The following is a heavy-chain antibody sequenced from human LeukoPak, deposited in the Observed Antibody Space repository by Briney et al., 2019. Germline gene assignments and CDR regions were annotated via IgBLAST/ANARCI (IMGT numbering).Heavy chain of an antibody. CDR2: INAGNGNT. V-gene: IGHV1-3*01. J-gene: IGHJ4*02. Sequence: GASVKVSCKASRYTFTSYAMHWVRQAPGQRLEWMGWINAGNGNTKYSQKFQGRVTITRDTSASTAYMELSSLRSEDTAVYYCATDPTSYGDYVGPDYWGQGTLVTVSS. CDR1: RYTFTSYA. D-gene: IGHD4-17*01. CDR3: ATDPTSYGDYVGPDY.